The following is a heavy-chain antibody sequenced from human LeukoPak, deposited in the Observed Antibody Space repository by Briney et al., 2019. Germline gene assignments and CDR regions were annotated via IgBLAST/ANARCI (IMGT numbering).Heavy chain of an antibody. CDR2: INPNSGGT. V-gene: IGHV1-2*02. Sequence: ASVKVSCKASGYTFTGYYMHCVRQAPGQGLAWMGWINPNSGGTNYAQKFQGRVTMTRDTSISTAYMELSRLRSDDTAVYYCAREIRGRGPYGYWGQGTLVTVSS. CDR3: AREIRGRGPYGY. D-gene: IGHD2-15*01. J-gene: IGHJ4*02. CDR1: GYTFTGYY.